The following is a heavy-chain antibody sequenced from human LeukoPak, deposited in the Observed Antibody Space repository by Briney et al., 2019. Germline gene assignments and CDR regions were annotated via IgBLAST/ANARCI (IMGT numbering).Heavy chain of an antibody. Sequence: ASVKVSCKASGYTLTTYGISWVRQGPGQGLEWVGWIGAYNHKTEYAQKFQGRVTMTTDTSTSTAYMELRSLRSDDTAVYYCARGTYCDYWGQGTLVTVSS. J-gene: IGHJ4*02. CDR2: IGAYNHKT. V-gene: IGHV1-18*01. CDR1: GYTLTTYG. CDR3: ARGTYCDY.